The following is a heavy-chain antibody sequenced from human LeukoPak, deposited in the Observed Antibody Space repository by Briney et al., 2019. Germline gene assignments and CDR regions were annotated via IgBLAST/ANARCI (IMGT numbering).Heavy chain of an antibody. D-gene: IGHD1-20*01. J-gene: IGHJ6*03. CDR3: AAGITGNYYYYYYMDV. V-gene: IGHV1-24*01. Sequence: ASVKVSCKVSGYTLTELSMHWVRQAPGKGLEWMGGFDPEDGETIYAQKFQGRVTMTEDTSTDTAYMELSSLRSEDTAVYYCAAGITGNYYYYYYMDVWGKGTTVTVSS. CDR1: GYTLTELS. CDR2: FDPEDGET.